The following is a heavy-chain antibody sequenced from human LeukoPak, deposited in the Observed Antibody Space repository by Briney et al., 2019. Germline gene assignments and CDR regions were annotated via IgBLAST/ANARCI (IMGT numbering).Heavy chain of an antibody. CDR2: IWYDGSNK. CDR3: ARGLVALDY. D-gene: IGHD5-12*01. CDR1: GFTFSSYG. V-gene: IGHV3-33*01. J-gene: IGHJ4*02. Sequence: GWSLRLSCAASGFTFSSYGMHWVRQAPGRGLEWVAVIWYDGSNKYYADSVKGRFTISRDNSKNTLYLQMNSLRAEDTAVYYCARGLVALDYWGQGTLVTVSS.